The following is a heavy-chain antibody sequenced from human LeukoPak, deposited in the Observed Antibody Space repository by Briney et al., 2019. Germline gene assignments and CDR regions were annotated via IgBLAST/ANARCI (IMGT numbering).Heavy chain of an antibody. Sequence: SETLSLTCAVYGGSFSGYYWSWIRQPPGKGLEWLGEINYSESKNYKPSLKSRVHISVDTSKNQFYLMLRSVTAADTAVYYGAREGGEFSGWLTQIDYWGQGTLVTVSS. CDR3: AREGGEFSGWLTQIDY. J-gene: IGHJ4*02. V-gene: IGHV4-34*01. CDR2: INYSESK. CDR1: GGSFSGYY. D-gene: IGHD6-19*01.